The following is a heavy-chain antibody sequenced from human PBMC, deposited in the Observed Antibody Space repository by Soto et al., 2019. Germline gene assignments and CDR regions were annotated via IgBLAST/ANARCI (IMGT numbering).Heavy chain of an antibody. Sequence: PGGSLRLSCAASGYPFSSYAMIWVRQAPGRGLEWVSSISTSGATYYADSVKGRFTFSRDNSRNRVYLQMNSLRAEDTAVYYCARDLRSASGWYAPGYWGQGTLVTVSS. V-gene: IGHV3-23*01. CDR2: ISTSGAT. D-gene: IGHD6-19*01. CDR1: GYPFSSYA. CDR3: ARDLRSASGWYAPGY. J-gene: IGHJ4*02.